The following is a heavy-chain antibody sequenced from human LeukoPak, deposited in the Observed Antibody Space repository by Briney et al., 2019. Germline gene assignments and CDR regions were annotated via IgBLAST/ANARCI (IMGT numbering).Heavy chain of an antibody. CDR2: ISGSGGST. CDR3: AKDPVDY. J-gene: IGHJ4*02. CDR1: GFTFSSYG. V-gene: IGHV3-23*01. Sequence: PGGTLRLSCAASGFTFSSYGMSWVRQAPGKGLEWVSAISGSGGSTYYADSVKGRFTISRDNAKNSLSLQMNSLRAEDTAVYYCAKDPVDYWGQGTLVTVSS.